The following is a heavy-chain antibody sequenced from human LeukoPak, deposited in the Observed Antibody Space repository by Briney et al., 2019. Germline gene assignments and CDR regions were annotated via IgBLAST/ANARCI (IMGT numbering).Heavy chain of an antibody. CDR1: GGTFSSYA. V-gene: IGHV1-18*01. CDR2: ISAYNGNT. J-gene: IGHJ4*02. Sequence: ASVKVSCKASGGTFSSYAISWVRQAPGQGLEWMGWISAYNGNTNYAQKLQGRVTMTTDTSTSTAYMELRSLRSDDTAVYYCARDGSGSGWFYYFDYWGQGTLVTVSS. CDR3: ARDGSGSGWFYYFDY. D-gene: IGHD6-19*01.